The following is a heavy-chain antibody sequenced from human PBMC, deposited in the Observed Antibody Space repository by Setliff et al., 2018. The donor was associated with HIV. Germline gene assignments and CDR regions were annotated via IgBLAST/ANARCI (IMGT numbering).Heavy chain of an antibody. V-gene: IGHV3-23*01. CDR1: GFTFSSYA. J-gene: IGHJ3*02. CDR2: ISGSGGST. Sequence: GGSLRLSCAASGFTFSSYAMSWVRQAPGKGLEWVSAISGSGGSTYYADSVKGRFTISRDNSKNTLYLQMNSLRAEDTAVYYCAKAGYYDSSGSAGDAFDIWGQGTMVTVSS. D-gene: IGHD3-22*01. CDR3: AKAGYYDSSGSAGDAFDI.